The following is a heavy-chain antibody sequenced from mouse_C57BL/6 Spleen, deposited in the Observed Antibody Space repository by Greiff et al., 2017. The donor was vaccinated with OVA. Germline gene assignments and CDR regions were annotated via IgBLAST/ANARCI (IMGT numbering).Heavy chain of an antibody. J-gene: IGHJ2*01. D-gene: IGHD1-1*01. CDR1: GFTFTDYY. CDR2: IRNKANGYTT. V-gene: IGHV7-3*01. Sequence: EVQVVESGGGLVQPGGSLSLSCAASGFTFTDYYMSWVRQPPGKALEWLGFIRNKANGYTTESSASVKGRFTISRDNSQSILYLQMNALRAEDSATYYCARYITVAHFDYWGQGTTLTVSS. CDR3: ARYITVAHFDY.